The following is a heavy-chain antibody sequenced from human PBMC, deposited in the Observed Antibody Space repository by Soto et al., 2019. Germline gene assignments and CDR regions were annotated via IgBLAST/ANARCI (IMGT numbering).Heavy chain of an antibody. Sequence: ASVKVSCKASGYTFTSYGISWVRQAPGQGLEWMGWISAYNGNTNYAQKLQGRVTMTTDTSTSTAYMELRSLRSDDTAVYYCARDVRPDRYYYYGMDVWGQGTTVTVSS. CDR1: GYTFTSYG. V-gene: IGHV1-18*01. CDR3: ARDVRPDRYYYYGMDV. J-gene: IGHJ6*02. CDR2: ISAYNGNT.